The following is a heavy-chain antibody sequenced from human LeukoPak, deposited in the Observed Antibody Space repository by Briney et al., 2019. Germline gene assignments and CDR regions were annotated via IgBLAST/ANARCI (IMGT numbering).Heavy chain of an antibody. J-gene: IGHJ4*02. V-gene: IGHV3-23*01. CDR3: AKQLGYCSDGSCYFPY. CDR1: GFTFSSSA. CDR2: ISINGGYT. D-gene: IGHD2-15*01. Sequence: GGSLRLSCAASGFTFSSSAMSWVRQAPGKGLEWVSAISINGGYTYYADSVQGRFTISRDNSKSTLCLQMNSLRAEDTAVYYCAKQLGYCSDGSCYFPYWGQGTLVTVSS.